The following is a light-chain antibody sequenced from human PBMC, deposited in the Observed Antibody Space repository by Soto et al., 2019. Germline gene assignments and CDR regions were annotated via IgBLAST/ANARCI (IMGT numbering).Light chain of an antibody. CDR2: EGG. CDR3: CSYAGSSTYV. J-gene: IGLJ1*01. Sequence: QSALTQPASVSXSPGQSITISCTGTSSDVGSYNLVSWYQQHPGKAPKLMIYEGGKRPSGVSDRFSGSKSGNTASLTISGLQAEDDADYYCCSYAGSSTYVFGTGTKVTVL. V-gene: IGLV2-23*01. CDR1: SSDVGSYNL.